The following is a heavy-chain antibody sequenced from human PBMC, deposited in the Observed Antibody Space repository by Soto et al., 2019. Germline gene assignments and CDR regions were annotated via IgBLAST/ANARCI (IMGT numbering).Heavy chain of an antibody. J-gene: IGHJ4*02. D-gene: IGHD3-3*01. V-gene: IGHV1-18*01. Sequence: ASVKVSCKASGYTFTRYGISWVRQAPGQGLEWMGWISAYNGNTNYAQKLQGRVTMTTDTSTSTAYMELRSLRSDDTAVYYCARNGITIFGVVNGPFDYWGQGTLVPVSS. CDR3: ARNGITIFGVVNGPFDY. CDR1: GYTFTRYG. CDR2: ISAYNGNT.